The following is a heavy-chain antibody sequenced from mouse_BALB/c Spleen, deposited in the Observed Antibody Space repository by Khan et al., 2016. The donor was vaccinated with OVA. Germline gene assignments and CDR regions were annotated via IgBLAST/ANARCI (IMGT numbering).Heavy chain of an antibody. CDR1: GFTFSTYG. J-gene: IGHJ3*01. D-gene: IGHD1-1*01. CDR2: VSTGGGYT. CDR3: TRLAYYYDSEGFAY. V-gene: IGHV5-6*02. Sequence: DVKLVESGGDLVKPGGSLKLSCAASGFTFSTYGMSWVRQTPDKRLEWVATVSTGGGYTYYPDSVKGRFTISRDNAKNTLYLQMSGLKSEDTAMFCCTRLAYYYDSEGFAYWGQGTLVTVSA.